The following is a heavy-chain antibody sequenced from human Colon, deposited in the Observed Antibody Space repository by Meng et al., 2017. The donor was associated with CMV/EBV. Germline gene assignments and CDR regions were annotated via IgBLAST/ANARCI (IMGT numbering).Heavy chain of an antibody. Sequence: GQVGQIVKGVTKAGAPVTVPFKSSCASFIDFGISWVRQAPGQGLEWMGWISAYNGNTNYAQEFQGRVTLTTVTSTTTDTTTTTVYMELRSLRSDDTAIYYCATKLSRGGYWGQGTLVTVSS. CDR3: ATKLSRGGY. CDR2: ISAYNGNT. V-gene: IGHV1-18*01. J-gene: IGHJ4*02. D-gene: IGHD4-23*01. CDR1: CASFIDFG.